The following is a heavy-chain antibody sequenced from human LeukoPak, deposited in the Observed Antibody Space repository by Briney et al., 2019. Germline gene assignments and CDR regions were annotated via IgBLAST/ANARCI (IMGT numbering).Heavy chain of an antibody. CDR1: GFTFSSYA. CDR2: ISGSGGST. Sequence: PGGSLRLSCAASGFTFSSYAMSWVRQAPGKGLEWVSAISGSGGSTYYADSVKGRFTISRDNSKNTLYLQMNSLRAEDTAVYYCAKMYYYDSSGYYNDYWGQGTLVTVSS. CDR3: AKMYYYDSSGYYNDY. D-gene: IGHD3-22*01. J-gene: IGHJ4*02. V-gene: IGHV3-23*01.